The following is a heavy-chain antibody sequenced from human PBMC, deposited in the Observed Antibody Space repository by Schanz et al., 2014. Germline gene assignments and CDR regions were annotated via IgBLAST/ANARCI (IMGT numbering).Heavy chain of an antibody. J-gene: IGHJ6*02. CDR3: AKHLYQYNYYGMDV. D-gene: IGHD2-2*02. CDR1: GFTVSSNY. Sequence: EVQLVESGGGLIQPGGSLRLSCAASGFTVSSNYMSWVRQAPGKGLEWVAVIYSGGSTFYTDSVKGRFTISRDNSKNTLYLQMNSLIAEDTAVYYCAKHLYQYNYYGMDVWGQGTTVTVSS. CDR2: IYSGGST. V-gene: IGHV3-53*01.